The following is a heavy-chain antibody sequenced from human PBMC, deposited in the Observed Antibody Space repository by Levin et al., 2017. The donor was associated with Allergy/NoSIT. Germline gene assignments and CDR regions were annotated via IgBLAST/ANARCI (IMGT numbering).Heavy chain of an antibody. V-gene: IGHV4-34*01. Sequence: SETLSLTCAVYAESFSGYYWSWIRQPPGKGLEWIGEINHSGSTNYNPSLRSRVTISLDTSKNQFSLKVTSVTAADTAVYYCAPNPPGPTATHAFGIWGQGTRVTVSS. J-gene: IGHJ3*02. D-gene: IGHD2-8*01. CDR2: INHSGST. CDR3: APNPPGPTATHAFGI. CDR1: AESFSGYY.